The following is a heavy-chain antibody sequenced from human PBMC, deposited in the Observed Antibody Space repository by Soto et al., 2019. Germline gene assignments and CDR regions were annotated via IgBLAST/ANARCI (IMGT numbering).Heavy chain of an antibody. CDR1: GGSISSSSYY. CDR2: IYYSGST. V-gene: IGHV4-39*01. Sequence: QLQLQESGPGLVKPSETLSLTCTVSGGSISSSSYYWGWIRQPPGKGLEWIGSIYYSGSTYYNPSLKSRVTISVDTSKNQFSLKLSSVTAADTAVYYCAIHGPPRGRYSGSYFGWFDPWGQGTLVTVSS. D-gene: IGHD1-26*01. CDR3: AIHGPPRGRYSGSYFGWFDP. J-gene: IGHJ5*02.